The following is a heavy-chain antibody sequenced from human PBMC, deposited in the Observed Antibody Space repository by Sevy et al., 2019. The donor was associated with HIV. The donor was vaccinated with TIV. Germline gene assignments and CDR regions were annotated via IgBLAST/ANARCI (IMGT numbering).Heavy chain of an antibody. CDR3: ATGIPEWELGGHWFDP. CDR1: GDSVSSNSAA. Sequence: QSQTLSLTCAISGDSVSSNSAAWNWIRQSPSRGLEWLGRTYYRSKWYNDYAVSVKIRISINPDTSKNQFSLQLNSVTPEDTAVYFCATGIPEWELGGHWFDPWGQGTLVTVSS. V-gene: IGHV6-1*01. CDR2: TYYRSKWYN. J-gene: IGHJ5*02. D-gene: IGHD1-26*01.